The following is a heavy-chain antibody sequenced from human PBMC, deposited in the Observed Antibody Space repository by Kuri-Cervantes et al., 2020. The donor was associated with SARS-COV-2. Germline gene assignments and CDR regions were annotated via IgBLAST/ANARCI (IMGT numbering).Heavy chain of an antibody. CDR2: IYSGGSST. V-gene: IGHV3-23*03. CDR1: GFSFSSYA. D-gene: IGHD6-19*01. J-gene: IGHJ4*02. CDR3: AKGGLDSGWGY. Sequence: ESLKISCAASGFSFSSYAMGWVRQAPGKGLGWVSVIYSGGSSTYYADSVKGRFTISRDNSKNTLYRPMIGLRAGDTAVYYCAKGGLDSGWGYWGQGTLVTVSS.